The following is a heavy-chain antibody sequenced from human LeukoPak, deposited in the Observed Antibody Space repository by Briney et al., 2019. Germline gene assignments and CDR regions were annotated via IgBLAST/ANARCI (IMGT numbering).Heavy chain of an antibody. D-gene: IGHD6-13*01. CDR3: ARDAYSSTWYNPNWFDP. Sequence: PGASVKVSCKASGYSFVLYGISWVRQAPGEGPEWMGWISGSTGDTNYAQKFQGRVTLTIDTATNTAYMEMRSLRFDDTAAYYCARDAYSSTWYNPNWFDPWGQGTLVTVSS. CDR2: ISGSTGDT. CDR1: GYSFVLYG. V-gene: IGHV1-18*04. J-gene: IGHJ5*02.